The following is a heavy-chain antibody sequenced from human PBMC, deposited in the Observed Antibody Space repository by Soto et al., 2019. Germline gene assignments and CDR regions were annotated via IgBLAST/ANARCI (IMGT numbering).Heavy chain of an antibody. CDR1: GFTFSSYS. CDR2: ISSSSSYI. D-gene: IGHD6-25*01. CDR3: ARKAGSGSNIAFDI. V-gene: IGHV3-21*01. Sequence: WGSLRLSCLASGFTFSSYSMNWVRQAPGKGLEWVSSISSSSSYIYYADSVKGRFTISRDNAKNSLYLQMNSRRAEDTAVYYCARKAGSGSNIAFDIWAQGTMVTDSS. J-gene: IGHJ3*02.